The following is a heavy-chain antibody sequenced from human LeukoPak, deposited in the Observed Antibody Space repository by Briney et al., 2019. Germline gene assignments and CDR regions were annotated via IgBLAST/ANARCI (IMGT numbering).Heavy chain of an antibody. J-gene: IGHJ4*02. CDR3: ARASSSYFYYFDY. CDR1: GFTFSSYA. V-gene: IGHV3-30*03. CDR2: ISFDGSNK. Sequence: GGSLRLSCAVSGFTFSSYAVHWVRQAPGKGLEWVAVISFDGSNKYYADSVKGRFTLSRDNSKNTLYLQTNTLRAEDTAVYYCARASSSYFYYFDYWGQGTLVTVSS. D-gene: IGHD6-13*01.